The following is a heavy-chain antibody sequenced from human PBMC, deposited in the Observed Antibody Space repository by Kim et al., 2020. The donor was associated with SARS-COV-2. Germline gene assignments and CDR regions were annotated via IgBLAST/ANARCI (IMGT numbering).Heavy chain of an antibody. CDR2: IYYSGST. CDR3: ARNLRSVTPRGMDV. J-gene: IGHJ6*02. V-gene: IGHV4-39*01. D-gene: IGHD4-17*01. CDR1: GGSISSSSYY. Sequence: SETLSLTCTVSGGSISSSSYYWGWIRQPPGKGLEWIGSIYYSGSTYYNPSLKSRVTISVDTSKNQFSLKLSSVTAADTAVYYCARNLRSVTPRGMDVWGQGTTVTVSS.